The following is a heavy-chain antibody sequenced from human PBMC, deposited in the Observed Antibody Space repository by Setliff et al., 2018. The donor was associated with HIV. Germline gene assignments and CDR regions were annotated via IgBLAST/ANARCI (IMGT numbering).Heavy chain of an antibody. J-gene: IGHJ2*01. CDR3: ARGLSSGWYGYWYFDL. CDR2: IYISGST. CDR1: GGSISSGSYY. V-gene: IGHV4-61*02. D-gene: IGHD6-19*01. Sequence: SETLSLTCSVSGGSISSGSYYWSWIRQPAGKGLEWIGRIYISGSTNYNPSLKSRVTISVDTSKNQFSLKLSSVTAADTAVYYCARGLSSGWYGYWYFDLWGRGTLVTVSS.